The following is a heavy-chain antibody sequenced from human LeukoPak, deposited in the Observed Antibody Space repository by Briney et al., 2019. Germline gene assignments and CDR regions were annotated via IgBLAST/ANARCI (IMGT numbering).Heavy chain of an antibody. CDR1: GYTVTGYY. V-gene: IGHV1-2*06. CDR2: INPNSGGT. D-gene: IGHD2-2*03. CDR3: ARSMDIVVVPAAAFDP. Sequence: ASVKVSCKASGYTVTGYYMHWVRQAPGQGLEWMGRINPNSGGTNYAQKFQGRVTMTRDTSISTAYMELSRLRSDDTAVYYCARSMDIVVVPAAAFDPWGQGTLVTVSS. J-gene: IGHJ5*02.